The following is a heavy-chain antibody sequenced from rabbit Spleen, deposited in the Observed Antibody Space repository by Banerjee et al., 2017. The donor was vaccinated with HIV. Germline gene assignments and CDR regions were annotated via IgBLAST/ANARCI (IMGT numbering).Heavy chain of an antibody. J-gene: IGHJ6*01. V-gene: IGHV1S40*01. CDR1: GFSFSSSDY. CDR2: IAGSSSDFT. CDR3: ARDTSSSFSSYGMDL. Sequence: QSLEESGGDLVKPGASLTLTCTASGFSFSSSDYMCWVRQAPGKGLEWISCIAGSSSDFTYSATWAKGRFTCSKTSSTTATLQMTRLTAADTATYFCARDTSSSFSSYGMDLWGPGTLVTVS. D-gene: IGHD1-1*01.